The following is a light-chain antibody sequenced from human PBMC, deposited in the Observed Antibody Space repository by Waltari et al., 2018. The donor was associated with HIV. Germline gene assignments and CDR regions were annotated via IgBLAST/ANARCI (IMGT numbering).Light chain of an antibody. CDR1: QIVTSGY. CDR2: GTS. Sequence: IVLPPPPGSVSPSPGERVALSCRASQIVTSGYLAGYQQKPGQPPSLLIHGTSGRATGIPDRFSGSGSGTDFTLTISRLEPEDVAVYYCQQYGSLPYTFGQGTKLEIK. J-gene: IGKJ2*01. V-gene: IGKV3-20*01. CDR3: QQYGSLPYT.